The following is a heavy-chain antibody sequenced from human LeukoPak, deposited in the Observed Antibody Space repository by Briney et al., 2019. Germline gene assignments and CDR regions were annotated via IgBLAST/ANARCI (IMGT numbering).Heavy chain of an antibody. CDR2: ITHSGSS. CDR1: GGSFRGFY. D-gene: IGHD2-21*02. CDR3: ARSHCGGDCYSSRWQVFYGYYYYYMDA. V-gene: IGHV4-34*01. Sequence: SETLSLTCAVSGGSFRGFYWSWIRQSPDKGLEWIGEITHSGSSSYNPSLRSRLTISVDMSKNQFSLKLKSMTAADTAIYYCARSHCGGDCYSSRWQVFYGYYYYYMDAWAKGTTVTVSS. J-gene: IGHJ6*03.